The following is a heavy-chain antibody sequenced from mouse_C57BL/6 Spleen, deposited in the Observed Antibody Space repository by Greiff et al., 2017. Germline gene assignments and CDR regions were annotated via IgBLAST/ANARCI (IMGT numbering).Heavy chain of an antibody. CDR3: ASYGFDY. J-gene: IGHJ2*01. D-gene: IGHD1-1*01. CDR1: GYTFTDYY. V-gene: IGHV1-26*01. Sequence: EVQLQQSGPELVKPGASVKISCKASGYTFTDYYMNWVKQSHGKSLEWIGDINPNNGGTSYNQKFKGKATLTVDKSTSTAYIELRRLTSEDSAIYYCASYGFDYWGQGTTLTVSS. CDR2: INPNNGGT.